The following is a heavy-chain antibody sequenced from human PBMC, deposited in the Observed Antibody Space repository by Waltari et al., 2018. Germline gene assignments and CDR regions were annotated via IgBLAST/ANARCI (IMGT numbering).Heavy chain of an antibody. CDR2: RKLDGSGT. V-gene: IGHV3-7*04. Sequence: EVQLVESGGGLVQPGGSLRLSCAASGFIFSNYWMAWVRQAPGKGLEWVASRKLDGSGTYYVDSVKGRFTISRDNAQNSLYLQMNSLRAEDTASYYCARHNYYFDYWGQGTLVTVSS. D-gene: IGHD1-20*01. CDR1: GFIFSNYW. CDR3: ARHNYYFDY. J-gene: IGHJ4*02.